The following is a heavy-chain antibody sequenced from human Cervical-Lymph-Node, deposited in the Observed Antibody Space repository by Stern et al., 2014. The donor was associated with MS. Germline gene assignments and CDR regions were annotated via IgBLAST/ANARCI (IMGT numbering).Heavy chain of an antibody. J-gene: IGHJ6*02. D-gene: IGHD2-2*01. Sequence: VHLVESGGGVVQPGQSLRLSCAASGFTFSRYGMHWVRQAPGKGLEWVAVIYYDGSQKFYADSVKGRFTISRDNSKNTFYLQMNSLRADDTAVYYCARDWVVLVPAASGMDVWGQGTTVIVSS. CDR1: GFTFSRYG. V-gene: IGHV3-33*01. CDR3: ARDWVVLVPAASGMDV. CDR2: IYYDGSQK.